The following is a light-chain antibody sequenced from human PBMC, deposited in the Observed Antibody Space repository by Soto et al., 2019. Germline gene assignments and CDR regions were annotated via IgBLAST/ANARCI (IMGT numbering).Light chain of an antibody. CDR3: AAWDGSLNNVL. V-gene: IGLV1-44*01. CDR1: GSSIGTNT. Sequence: QAVVTQPPSASGTPGQRVTISCSGSGSSIGTNTVNWYRQLPGTAPKLLIYGNNQRPSGVPDRFSGSKSGTSASLAISGRQSEDEAEYYCAAWDGSLNNVLFGGGTKLTVL. J-gene: IGLJ2*01. CDR2: GNN.